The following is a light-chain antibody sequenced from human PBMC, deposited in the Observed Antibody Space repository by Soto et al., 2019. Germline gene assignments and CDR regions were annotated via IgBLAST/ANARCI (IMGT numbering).Light chain of an antibody. Sequence: ETVMTQSPATLSVSPGERATLSCRASQNINNNLAWSQQKPGQAPRLIMFRTSSRATAVATRFSASGSETDFNLTISSRQSEDFAVYYDQQYNNWPRATFGGGTKVEIK. V-gene: IGKV3-15*01. J-gene: IGKJ4*01. CDR1: QNINNN. CDR2: RTS. CDR3: QQYNNWPRAT.